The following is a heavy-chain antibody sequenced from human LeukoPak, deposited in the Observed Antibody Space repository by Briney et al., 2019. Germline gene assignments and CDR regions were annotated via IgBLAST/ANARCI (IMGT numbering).Heavy chain of an antibody. D-gene: IGHD3-22*01. V-gene: IGHV3-64*01. CDR1: GFTFSSYA. J-gene: IGHJ4*02. Sequence: GGSLRLSCAASGFTFSSYAMHWVRQAPGKGLEYVSAISSNGGSTYYANSVKGRFTISRDNSKNTLYLQMGSLRAEDMAVYYCARALPYYYDSSGYFDYWGQGTLVTVSS. CDR2: ISSNGGST. CDR3: ARALPYYYDSSGYFDY.